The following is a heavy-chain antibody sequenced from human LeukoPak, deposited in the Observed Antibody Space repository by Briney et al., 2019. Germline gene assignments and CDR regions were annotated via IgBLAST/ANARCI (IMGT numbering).Heavy chain of an antibody. J-gene: IGHJ4*02. V-gene: IGHV4-39*07. CDR3: ARDFPSTQSYSSSWSWDY. Sequence: PSETLSLTCTVSGGSISSYYWGWIRQPPGKGLEWIGNIYYSGSTYYNPSLRSRVTISVDTSKNQFSLKLTSVTAADTAVYYCARDFPSTQSYSSSWSWDYWGQGALVTVSS. CDR1: GGSISSYY. D-gene: IGHD6-13*01. CDR2: IYYSGST.